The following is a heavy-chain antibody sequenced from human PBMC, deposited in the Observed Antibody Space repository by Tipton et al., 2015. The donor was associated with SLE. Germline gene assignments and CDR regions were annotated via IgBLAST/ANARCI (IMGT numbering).Heavy chain of an antibody. CDR1: GFAFSSYA. V-gene: IGHV3-30*04. CDR2: ISYDGSST. J-gene: IGHJ6*03. D-gene: IGHD2-21*01. CDR3: AGQGGDFQYFYYYYLDV. Sequence: SLRLSCVGSGFAFSSYAMHWVRQAPGRGLEWVALISYDGSSTYYADSLEGRFTISRDDSKNTPYLQINSLRREDTAVYYCAGQGGDFQYFYYYYLDVWGKGTTVTVSS.